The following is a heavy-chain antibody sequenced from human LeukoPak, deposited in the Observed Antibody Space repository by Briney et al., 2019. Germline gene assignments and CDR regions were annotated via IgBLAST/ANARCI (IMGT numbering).Heavy chain of an antibody. CDR2: ISYDGSNK. V-gene: IGHV3-30*18. CDR1: GFTLSSYG. CDR3: AKVAGTPFDY. D-gene: IGHD6-19*01. J-gene: IGHJ4*01. Sequence: PGRSLRLSCAASGFTLSSYGMHWVSQAPGKGLEWVAVISYDGSNKYYADSVKGRFTISRDNSKNTLYLQMNSLRAEDTAVYYCAKVAGTPFDYWVHGTLVTVSS.